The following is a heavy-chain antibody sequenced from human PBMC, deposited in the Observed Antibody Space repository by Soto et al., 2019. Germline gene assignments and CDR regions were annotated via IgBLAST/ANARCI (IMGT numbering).Heavy chain of an antibody. Sequence: GGSLRLSCAASGFTFSNAWMSWVRQAPGKGLEWVGRIKSKTDGGTTDYAAPVKGRFTISRDDSKNTLYLQMNSLKTEDTAVYYCTTVNSGYDPPYYYYYMDVWGKGTTVTVSS. CDR3: TTVNSGYDPPYYYYYMDV. CDR2: IKSKTDGGTT. D-gene: IGHD5-12*01. J-gene: IGHJ6*03. V-gene: IGHV3-15*01. CDR1: GFTFSNAW.